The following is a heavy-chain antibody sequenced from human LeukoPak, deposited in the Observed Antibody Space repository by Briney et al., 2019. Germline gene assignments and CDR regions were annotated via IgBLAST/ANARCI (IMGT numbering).Heavy chain of an antibody. CDR1: GGTFSSYA. D-gene: IGHD3-22*01. J-gene: IGHJ4*02. V-gene: IGHV1-69*05. CDR3: ARDLQDYYDSSGYPD. CDR2: IIPIFGTA. Sequence: SVKVSCKASGGTFSSYAISWVRQAPGQGLEWMGGIIPIFGTANYAQKFQGRVTITTDESTSTAYMELSSLRSEDTAVYYCARDLQDYYDSSGYPDWGQGTLVTVSS.